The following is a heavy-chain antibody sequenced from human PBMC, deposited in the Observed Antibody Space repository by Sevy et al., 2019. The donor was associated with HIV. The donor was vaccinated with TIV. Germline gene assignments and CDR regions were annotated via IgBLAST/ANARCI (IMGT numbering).Heavy chain of an antibody. Sequence: GGSLRLSCAASGFTFSSYAMSWVRQAPGKGLEWVSAISGSGGSTYYADSVKGRFTISRDNSKNTLYLQMNSLRAEETAVYYCAKEDTVTTNYYYYYGMDVWGQGTTVTVSS. V-gene: IGHV3-23*01. J-gene: IGHJ6*02. CDR2: ISGSGGST. D-gene: IGHD4-17*01. CDR3: AKEDTVTTNYYYYYGMDV. CDR1: GFTFSSYA.